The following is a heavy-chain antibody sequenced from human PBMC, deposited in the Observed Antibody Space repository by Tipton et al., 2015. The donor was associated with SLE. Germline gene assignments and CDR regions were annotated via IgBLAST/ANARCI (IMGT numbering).Heavy chain of an antibody. CDR1: GGSFSGYS. V-gene: IGHV4-30-2*01. Sequence: TLSLTCAVYGGSFSGYSWSWIRQPPGKGLEWIGFMYHSGSTHYNPSLQSRVTISVDRSENQFSLELRSVTAADTAVYYCATRGAFGVVTFFDSWGQGTLVTVSS. J-gene: IGHJ4*02. CDR3: ATRGAFGVVTFFDS. D-gene: IGHD3-3*01. CDR2: MYHSGST.